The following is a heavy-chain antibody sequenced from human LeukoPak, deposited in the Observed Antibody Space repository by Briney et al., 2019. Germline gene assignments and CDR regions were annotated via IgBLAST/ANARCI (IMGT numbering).Heavy chain of an antibody. Sequence: XXPYSGGTNYAQKFQGSVTMTRDTSISTAYMELSRLRSDDTAVYYCARDRVEAHYYYYYYMDVWGKGTTVTVSS. V-gene: IGHV1-2*02. CDR3: ARDRVEAHYYYYYYMDV. CDR2: XXPYSGGT. J-gene: IGHJ6*03. D-gene: IGHD3-10*01.